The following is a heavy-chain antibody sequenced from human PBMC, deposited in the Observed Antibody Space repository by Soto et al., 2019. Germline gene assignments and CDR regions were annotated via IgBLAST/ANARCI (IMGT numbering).Heavy chain of an antibody. Sequence: QVQLVQSGAEVKKPGASVKVSCKASGYTFITYGVSWVRQAPGQGLDWLGWISTYNGNTRYADRLQGRVTMTTDTTKNTAYKELRNLGSDDTAGYYCARGPTEYYENSANYFLDYWGQGTLVTVSS. CDR3: ARGPTEYYENSANYFLDY. CDR1: GYTFITYG. V-gene: IGHV1-18*01. CDR2: ISTYNGNT. J-gene: IGHJ4*02. D-gene: IGHD3-22*01.